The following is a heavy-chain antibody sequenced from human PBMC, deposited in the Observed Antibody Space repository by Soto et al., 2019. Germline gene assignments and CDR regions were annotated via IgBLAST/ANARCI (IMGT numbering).Heavy chain of an antibody. CDR2: ISAYNGNT. CDR1: GYTFTSYG. V-gene: IGHV1-18*01. D-gene: IGHD6-25*01. Sequence: QVQLVQSGAAVKKPGASVKVSCKASGYTFTSYGISWVRQAPGQGLEWMGWISAYNGNTNYAQKLQGRVTMTTDTSTSTAYMELRSLRSDDTAVSYCARDPPLLRLRSGGFYYYYCMDVWGQGTTVTVSS. CDR3: ARDPPLLRLRSGGFYYYYCMDV. J-gene: IGHJ6*02.